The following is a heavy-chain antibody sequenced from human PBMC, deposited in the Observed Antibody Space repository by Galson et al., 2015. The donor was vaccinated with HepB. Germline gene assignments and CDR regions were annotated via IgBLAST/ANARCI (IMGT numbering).Heavy chain of an antibody. CDR2: ISSSSSTI. D-gene: IGHD5/OR15-5a*01. Sequence: SLRLSCAASGFTFSTYSMSWVRQAPGKGLEWISYISSSSSTIYYADSVKGRFTISRDNAKNSVYLQMNSLRDEDTAVYNCARESVLGYWYLDLWGRGTLVTVSS. J-gene: IGHJ2*01. CDR3: ARESVLGYWYLDL. CDR1: GFTFSTYS. V-gene: IGHV3-48*02.